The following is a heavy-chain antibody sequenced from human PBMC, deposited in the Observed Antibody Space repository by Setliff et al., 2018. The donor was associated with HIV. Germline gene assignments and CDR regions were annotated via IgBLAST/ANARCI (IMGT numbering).Heavy chain of an antibody. CDR3: ATCRHRPSNWFDP. V-gene: IGHV4-4*02. Sequence: SETLSLTCAVSGGSISTNNWWTWVRQSPGKGLEWIGDIYHSGTTNYNPSLKSRVTISVDKSKNQISLKMTSVTAADTAVYYCATCRHRPSNWFDPWGQGTVVTVSS. CDR2: IYHSGTT. CDR1: GGSISTNNW. J-gene: IGHJ5*02.